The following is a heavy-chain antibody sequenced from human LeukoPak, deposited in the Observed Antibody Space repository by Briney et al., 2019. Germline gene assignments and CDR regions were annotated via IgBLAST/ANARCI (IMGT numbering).Heavy chain of an antibody. V-gene: IGHV3-21*01. CDR1: GFTFSSNS. Sequence: GGNLRLSCAASGFTFSSNSMNWVRPAPGKGLEWVSSISSSSRYIYYADSVKGRFTISRDNAKNSLYLEMNSLRGEDTAVYYCARRVSRGSYDYWGQGTLVTDSS. D-gene: IGHD5-12*01. CDR3: ARRVSRGSYDY. J-gene: IGHJ4*02. CDR2: ISSSSRYI.